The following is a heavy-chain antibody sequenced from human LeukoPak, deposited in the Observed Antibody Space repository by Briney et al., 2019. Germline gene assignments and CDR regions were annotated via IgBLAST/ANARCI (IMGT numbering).Heavy chain of an antibody. D-gene: IGHD1-26*01. CDR1: GFTFSSYS. Sequence: HPGGSLRLSCAASGFTFSSYSMNWVRQAPGKGLEWVSYISSSSSTMYYADSVKGRFTISRDNAKNSLCLQMNSLRAEDTAVYYCARDLPLYYSPNNWFDPWGQGTLVTVSS. V-gene: IGHV3-48*01. CDR3: ARDLPLYYSPNNWFDP. J-gene: IGHJ5*02. CDR2: ISSSSSTM.